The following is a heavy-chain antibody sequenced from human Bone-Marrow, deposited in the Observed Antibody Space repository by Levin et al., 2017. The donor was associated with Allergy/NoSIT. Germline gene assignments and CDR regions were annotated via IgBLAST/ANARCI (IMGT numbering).Heavy chain of an antibody. CDR2: IIPLFGSA. CDR3: ARSRSLYGGYANSPNAHYFYYMDV. D-gene: IGHD2-2*01. J-gene: IGHJ6*03. V-gene: IGHV1-69*01. Sequence: KISCKASGDTLSNYAISWVRQAPGQGLEWMGGIIPLFGSAKYAQKFQGRAKITADESTSTAYMELSSLTSDDTAIYYCARSRSLYGGYANSPNAHYFYYMDVWGKGTTVIVSS. CDR1: GDTLSNYA.